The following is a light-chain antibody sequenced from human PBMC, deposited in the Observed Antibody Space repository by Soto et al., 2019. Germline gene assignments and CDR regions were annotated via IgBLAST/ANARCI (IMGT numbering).Light chain of an antibody. CDR1: PSVGNY. V-gene: IGKV3-11*01. CDR3: HQRIDWPVT. CDR2: DAS. Sequence: EIVLTQSPATLSLSPGERATLSCRASPSVGNYLAWYQQKPGQAPRLLIYDASNRAPGIPARLSGSGSGTDFTLTISSLEPEDFAVYYCHQRIDWPVTFGQGTRLEIK. J-gene: IGKJ5*01.